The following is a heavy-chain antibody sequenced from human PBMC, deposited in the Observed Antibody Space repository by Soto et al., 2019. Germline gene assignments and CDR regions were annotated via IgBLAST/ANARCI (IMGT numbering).Heavy chain of an antibody. CDR2: IYYSGST. D-gene: IGHD5-12*01. CDR1: GGSISSGGYY. Sequence: SETLSLTXTVSGGSISSGGYYWSWIRQHPGKGLEWIGYIYYSGSTYYNPSLKSRVTISVDTSKNQFSLKLSSVTAADTAVYYCARDRVNGYNWYYYYGMDVWGQGTTVTAP. CDR3: ARDRVNGYNWYYYYGMDV. J-gene: IGHJ6*02. V-gene: IGHV4-31*02.